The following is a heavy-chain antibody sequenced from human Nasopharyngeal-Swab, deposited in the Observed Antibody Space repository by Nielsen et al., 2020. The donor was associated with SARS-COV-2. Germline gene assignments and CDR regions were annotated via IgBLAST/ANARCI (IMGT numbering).Heavy chain of an antibody. CDR1: GVSFSGYY. CDR2: IYYSGST. Sequence: GSLRLSCAVYGVSFSGYYWSWIRQPPGKGLEWIGYIYYSGSTNYNPSVKSRVTISVDTSKNQFSLKLSSVTAADTAVYYCARVSWDGYYYYYGLDVWGQGTTVTVSS. D-gene: IGHD5-24*01. CDR3: ARVSWDGYYYYYGLDV. J-gene: IGHJ6*02. V-gene: IGHV4-59*01.